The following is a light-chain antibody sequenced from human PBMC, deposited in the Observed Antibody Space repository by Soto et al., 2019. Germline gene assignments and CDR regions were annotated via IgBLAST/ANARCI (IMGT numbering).Light chain of an antibody. Sequence: QSALTQPASMSGSPGQSITISCTGTSNDIGTYNYVSWYQHAPGRAPKLVIYDFYKRPSGVSSRFSGSKSGNTASLTISGLQAEAEANYYCSSSSRTTTPYVFGSGTKLTVL. CDR1: SNDIGTYNY. CDR2: DFY. J-gene: IGLJ1*01. CDR3: SSSSRTTTPYV. V-gene: IGLV2-14*01.